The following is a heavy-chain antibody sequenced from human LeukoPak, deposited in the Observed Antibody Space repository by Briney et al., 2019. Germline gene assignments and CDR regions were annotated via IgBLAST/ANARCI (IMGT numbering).Heavy chain of an antibody. J-gene: IGHJ4*02. V-gene: IGHV4-59*01. CDR3: ARRISGYSRIFDY. CDR1: GGSIRNYY. D-gene: IGHD3-22*01. Sequence: SETLSLTCTVSGGSIRNYYWSWIRQPPGKGLEWIGYIFHGGSTNYNPSLKSRVTISVDTSKNQFSLRLNSVTAADTAVYYCARRISGYSRIFDYWGQGTLVTVSS. CDR2: IFHGGST.